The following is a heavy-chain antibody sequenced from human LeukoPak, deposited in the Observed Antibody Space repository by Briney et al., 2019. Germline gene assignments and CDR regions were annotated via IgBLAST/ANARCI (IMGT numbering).Heavy chain of an antibody. J-gene: IGHJ4*02. CDR1: GFTFSSYA. D-gene: IGHD6-13*01. CDR3: AKVRGSSWYYSD. V-gene: IGHV3-23*01. CDR2: ISGSGGST. Sequence: GGSLRLSCAVSGFTFSSYAMSWVRQAPGKGLEWVSAISGSGGSTYYADSVKGRFTISRDNSKNTLYLQMNSLRAEDTAVYYCAKVRGSSWYYSDWGQGTLVTVSS.